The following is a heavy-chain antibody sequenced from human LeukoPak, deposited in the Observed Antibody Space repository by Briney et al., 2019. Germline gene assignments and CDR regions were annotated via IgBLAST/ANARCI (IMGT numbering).Heavy chain of an antibody. Sequence: RPGGSLRLSCAAPGFTVSSNYMNWVRQAPGKGLEWVSVIYSGGSTYYADSVKGRFTISRDNSKNTLYLQMNSLRAEDTAVYYCARDQSGFLEWPFWGQGTLVTVSS. CDR2: IYSGGST. D-gene: IGHD3-3*01. CDR3: ARDQSGFLEWPF. V-gene: IGHV3-66*02. CDR1: GFTVSSNY. J-gene: IGHJ4*02.